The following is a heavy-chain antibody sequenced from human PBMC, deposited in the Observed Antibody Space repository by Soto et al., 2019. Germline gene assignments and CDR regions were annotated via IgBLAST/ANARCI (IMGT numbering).Heavy chain of an antibody. CDR3: ARGRYGDY. D-gene: IGHD1-1*01. CDR2: ISAHNGNT. CDR1: GYTFTSYG. Sequence: QVHLVQSGAEVKKPGASVKVSCKGSGYTFTSYGITWVRQAPGQGLEWMGWISAHNGNTXYAQRLQGRVTVTRDTXTSTAYMELRSLRSDDTAVYYCARGRYGDYWGQGALVTVSS. V-gene: IGHV1-18*01. J-gene: IGHJ4*02.